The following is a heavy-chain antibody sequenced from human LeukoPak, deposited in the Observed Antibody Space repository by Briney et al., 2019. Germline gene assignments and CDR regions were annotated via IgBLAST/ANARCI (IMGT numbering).Heavy chain of an antibody. D-gene: IGHD3-10*01. CDR3: AANSADYNTLGSSYKV. J-gene: IGHJ4*02. V-gene: IGHV4-4*02. CDR2: ISYSGTT. Sequence: SGTLSLTCAVSGGSISSSNWWSWVRQSPGKGLEWIGSISYSGTTYYNPSLKSRVTISVDTSKNQFSLKLNSVTAADTAVFYCAANSADYNTLGSSYKVWGQGTLVTVSS. CDR1: GGSISSSNW.